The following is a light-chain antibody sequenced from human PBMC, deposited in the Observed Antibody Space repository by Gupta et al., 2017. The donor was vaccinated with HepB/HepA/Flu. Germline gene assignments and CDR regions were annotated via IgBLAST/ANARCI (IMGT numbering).Light chain of an antibody. V-gene: IGKV3-11*01. Sequence: EIVLTQSPATLSLSPGERATLSCRASQSVRSYLAWYQQKPGQAPRLLIYDASNRDTGIPARFSGSGSGTDLTLTISSREQEDFAVYYCQQRSNWPLCSFGQGTKLEIK. CDR3: QQRSNWPLCS. J-gene: IGKJ2*04. CDR2: DAS. CDR1: QSVRSY.